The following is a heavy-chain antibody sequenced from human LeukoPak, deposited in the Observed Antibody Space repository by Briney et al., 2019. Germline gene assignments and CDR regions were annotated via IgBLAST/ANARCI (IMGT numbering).Heavy chain of an antibody. CDR3: AKDSPESIAAAGTSDY. CDR2: ISGSGGST. V-gene: IGHV3-23*01. Sequence: PGGSLRLSCAASGFIFSSYSMSWVRQAPGKGLEWVSAISGSGGSTYYADSVKGRFTISRDNSKNTLYLQMNSLRAEDTAVYYCAKDSPESIAAAGTSDYWGQGTLVTVSS. D-gene: IGHD6-13*01. J-gene: IGHJ4*02. CDR1: GFIFSSYS.